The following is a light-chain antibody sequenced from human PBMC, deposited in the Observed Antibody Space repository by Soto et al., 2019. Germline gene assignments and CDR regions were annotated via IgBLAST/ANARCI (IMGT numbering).Light chain of an antibody. CDR1: QTISSW. CDR2: RSS. CDR3: QQYNNWPQT. Sequence: DSQMTQTPSTLSGPVVDSDTITCLASQTISSWLAWYQQKPGKAPKLLISRSSTLNSGVPSRFSGSGSGTEFTLTISSLQADDFALYYCQQYNNWPQTFGQGTKVDIK. V-gene: IGKV1-5*03. J-gene: IGKJ1*01.